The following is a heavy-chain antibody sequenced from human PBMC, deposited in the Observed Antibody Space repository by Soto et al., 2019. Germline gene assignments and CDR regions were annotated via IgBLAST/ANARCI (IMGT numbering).Heavy chain of an antibody. V-gene: IGHV3-23*01. D-gene: IGHD6-13*01. CDR1: GFTFSSYA. CDR2: ISSSGGST. Sequence: GGSLRLSCAASGFTFSSYAMSWVRQAPGKGLEWVSAISSSGGSTYYADSVKGRFTISRDNSKNTLYLQLNSLRVEDTAVYYRAKEGYSSSWPGFDYWGQGTLVTVSS. J-gene: IGHJ4*02. CDR3: AKEGYSSSWPGFDY.